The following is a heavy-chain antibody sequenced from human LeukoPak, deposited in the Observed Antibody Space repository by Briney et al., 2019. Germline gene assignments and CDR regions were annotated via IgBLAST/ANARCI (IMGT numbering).Heavy chain of an antibody. CDR1: GGSISGYY. D-gene: IGHD1-26*01. CDR2: INHSGST. V-gene: IGHV4-34*01. J-gene: IGHJ6*03. CDR3: ARGLGYYYYYYMDV. Sequence: SETLSLTCTVSGGSISGYYWSWIRQPPGKGLEWIGEINHSGSTNYNPSLKSRVTISVDTSKNQFSLKLSSVTAADTAVYYCARGLGYYYYYYMDVWGKGTTVTVSS.